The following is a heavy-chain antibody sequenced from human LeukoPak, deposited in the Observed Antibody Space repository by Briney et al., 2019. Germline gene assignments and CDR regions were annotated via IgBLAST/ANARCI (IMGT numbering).Heavy chain of an antibody. CDR1: GGSISSYY. Sequence: SETLSLTCTVSGGSISSYYWSWIRQPPGKGLEWIGYIYYSGTTNYNPSLKSRVTISEDTSKNQFSLKLSSVTAADTAVYYCARSGGGYGSFDYWGQGTLVTVSS. CDR2: IYYSGTT. CDR3: ARSGGGYGSFDY. D-gene: IGHD3-10*01. V-gene: IGHV4-59*01. J-gene: IGHJ4*02.